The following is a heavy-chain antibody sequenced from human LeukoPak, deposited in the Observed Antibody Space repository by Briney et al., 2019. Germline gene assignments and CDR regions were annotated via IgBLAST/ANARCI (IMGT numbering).Heavy chain of an antibody. Sequence: SETLSLTCTVSGGSISSYYWSWIRQPAGKGLEWIGRIYTSGSTNYNPSLKSRVTMSVDTSKNQFSLKLSSVTAADTAAYYCARSFVVVPAAKITYGMDVWGQGTTVTVSS. J-gene: IGHJ6*02. CDR2: IYTSGST. V-gene: IGHV4-4*07. CDR3: ARSFVVVPAAKITYGMDV. D-gene: IGHD2-2*01. CDR1: GGSISSYY.